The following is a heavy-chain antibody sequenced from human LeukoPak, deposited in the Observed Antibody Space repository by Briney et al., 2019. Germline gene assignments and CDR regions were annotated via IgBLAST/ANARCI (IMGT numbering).Heavy chain of an antibody. V-gene: IGHV3-64*04. D-gene: IGHD6-19*01. CDR2: ISSNGGST. CDR1: GFTFSSYA. J-gene: IGHJ4*02. Sequence: GGSLRLSCSASGFTFSSYAMHWVRQAPGKGLEYVSAISSNGGSTYYADSVKGRFTISRDNAKNSLYLQMNSLRAEDTAVYYCASVQEQWLVRGYFDYWGQGTLVTVSS. CDR3: ASVQEQWLVRGYFDY.